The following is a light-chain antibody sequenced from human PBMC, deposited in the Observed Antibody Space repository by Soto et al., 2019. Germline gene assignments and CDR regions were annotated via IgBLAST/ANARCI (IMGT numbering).Light chain of an antibody. CDR2: GAS. J-gene: IGKJ2*01. V-gene: IGKV3-15*01. Sequence: EIVMTQSPDTLSVSPGERATLSCRASQSVSSNLAWYQQKPGQAPRLLIYGASTRATGIPARFSGSGSGTEFTLTISSLQSEDFAVYYCQKYNNWPPYTFGQGTKLEIK. CDR3: QKYNNWPPYT. CDR1: QSVSSN.